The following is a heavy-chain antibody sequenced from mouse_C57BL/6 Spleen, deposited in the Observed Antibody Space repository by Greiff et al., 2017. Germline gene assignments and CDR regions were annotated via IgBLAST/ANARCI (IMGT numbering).Heavy chain of an antibody. CDR2: ISDGGSYT. J-gene: IGHJ3*01. CDR1: GFTFSSYA. V-gene: IGHV5-4*03. Sequence: EVMLVESGGGLVKPGGSLKLSCAASGFTFSSYAMSWVRQTPEKRLEWVATISDGGSYTYYPDNVKGRFTISRDNAKNNLYLQMSHLKSEDTAMYYCARFYDYDGCAYWGQGTLVTVSA. CDR3: ARFYDYDGCAY. D-gene: IGHD2-4*01.